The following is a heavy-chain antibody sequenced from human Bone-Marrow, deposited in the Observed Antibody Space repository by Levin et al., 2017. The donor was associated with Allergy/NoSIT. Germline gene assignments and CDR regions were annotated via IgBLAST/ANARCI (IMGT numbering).Heavy chain of an antibody. Sequence: SGGSLRLSCAASGFTFSTHDMHWVRQGTGKGLEWVSTIGTAGDTYYPDSVRGRFTISRENAKNSLYLQMNGLSAGDTAVYYCARYNYEYNALDIWGQGTMVTVSS. CDR2: IGTAGDT. CDR3: ARYNYEYNALDI. D-gene: IGHD5-18*01. V-gene: IGHV3-13*01. CDR1: GFTFSTHD. J-gene: IGHJ3*02.